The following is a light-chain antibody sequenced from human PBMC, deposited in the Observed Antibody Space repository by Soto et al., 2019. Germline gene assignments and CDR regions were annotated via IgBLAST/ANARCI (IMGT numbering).Light chain of an antibody. CDR2: LGS. J-gene: IGKJ1*01. CDR1: QSLLHSNGYYY. V-gene: IGKV2-28*01. Sequence: DIVMTQSPLSLPVTPGEPASISCRSSQSLLHSNGYYYLDWYLQKPGQSPQLLIYLGSNRASGVPDRFSGSGSGTDFTLKISRVEAEDVGVYYCMQALQTRTFGQGTKVDIK. CDR3: MQALQTRT.